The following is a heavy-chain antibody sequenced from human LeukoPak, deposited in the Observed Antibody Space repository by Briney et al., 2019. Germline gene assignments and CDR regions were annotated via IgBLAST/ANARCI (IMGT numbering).Heavy chain of an antibody. Sequence: GGSLRLSCAASGFTFNTYAMSWVRQAPGKGLEWVSGISGSGDNTYYADSVKGRFTISRDNSKNTLYVQVNSLGTEDTAAYYCAKGSYYDSSGSFYFDYWGQGTLVTVSS. J-gene: IGHJ4*02. D-gene: IGHD3-22*01. CDR1: GFTFNTYA. V-gene: IGHV3-23*01. CDR2: ISGSGDNT. CDR3: AKGSYYDSSGSFYFDY.